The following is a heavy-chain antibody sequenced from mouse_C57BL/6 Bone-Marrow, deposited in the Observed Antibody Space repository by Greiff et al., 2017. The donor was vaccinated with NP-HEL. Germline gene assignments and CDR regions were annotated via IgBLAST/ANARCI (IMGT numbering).Heavy chain of an antibody. Sequence: QVQLQQPGAELVKPGASVKLSCKASGYTFTSYCMHWVKQRPGQGLEWIGMIHPNSGSTYYNEKFKSKATLTVDKSSSTAYMQLSRLTSEDSAVYYGAKCYSGSSYLAWFALWGRGTLVTVSA. CDR1: GYTFTSYC. J-gene: IGHJ3*01. CDR2: IHPNSGST. V-gene: IGHV1-64*01. CDR3: AKCYSGSSYLAWFAL. D-gene: IGHD1-1*01.